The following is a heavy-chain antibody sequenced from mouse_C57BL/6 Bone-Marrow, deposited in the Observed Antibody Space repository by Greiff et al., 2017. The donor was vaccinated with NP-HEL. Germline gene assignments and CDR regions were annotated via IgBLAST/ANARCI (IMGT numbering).Heavy chain of an antibody. CDR1: GYTFTEYT. Sequence: QVQLKESGAELVKPGASVKLSCKASGYTFTEYTIHWVKQRSGQGLEWIGWFYPGSGSIKYNEKFKDKAPLTAAKSSSTVYMELSRVPSEDSAVYFCARHEGGAWFAYWGQGTLVTVSA. CDR3: ARHEGGAWFAY. CDR2: FYPGSGSI. J-gene: IGHJ3*01. V-gene: IGHV1-62-2*01.